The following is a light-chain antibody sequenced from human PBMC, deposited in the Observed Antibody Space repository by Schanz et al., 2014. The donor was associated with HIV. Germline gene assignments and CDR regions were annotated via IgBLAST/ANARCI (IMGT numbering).Light chain of an antibody. CDR1: SSNIGAGYD. V-gene: IGLV1-40*01. J-gene: IGLJ2*01. Sequence: QSVLTQPPSLSGAPGQRISLSCTGSSSNIGAGYDVHWYQHLPGAAPKLLIHGNTNRPSGVPARFSASKSGTSASLVITGLQAEDEGDYYCQSYGSSLSTYVIFGGGTKLTVL. CDR3: QSYGSSLSTYVI. CDR2: GNT.